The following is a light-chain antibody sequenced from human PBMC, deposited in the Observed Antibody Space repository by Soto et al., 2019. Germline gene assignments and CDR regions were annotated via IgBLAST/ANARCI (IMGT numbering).Light chain of an antibody. J-gene: IGLJ2*01. CDR2: DVS. CDR1: SSDVGGYNY. Sequence: QSALTQPASVSGAPGQSITISCTGTSSDVGGYNYVSWYQQHPGKAPKLMIYDVSKRPSGVSNRFSGSKYGNTASLTIPGLQAEDEADYCCTSYKSSSTPMVFGGGTKLTVL. CDR3: TSYKSSSTPMV. V-gene: IGLV2-14*01.